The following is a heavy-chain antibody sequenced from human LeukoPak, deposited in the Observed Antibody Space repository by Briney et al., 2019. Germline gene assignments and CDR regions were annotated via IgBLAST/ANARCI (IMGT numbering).Heavy chain of an antibody. CDR2: INPNSGGT. CDR1: GYTFTGYY. Sequence: ASVKVSCEASGYTFTGYYMHWVRQAPGQGLEWMGWINPNSGGTNYAQKFQGRVTMTRDTSISTAYMELSRLRSDDTAVYYCARDFDCSSTSCYNWFDPWGQGTLVTVSS. CDR3: ARDFDCSSTSCYNWFDP. J-gene: IGHJ5*02. D-gene: IGHD2-2*01. V-gene: IGHV1-2*02.